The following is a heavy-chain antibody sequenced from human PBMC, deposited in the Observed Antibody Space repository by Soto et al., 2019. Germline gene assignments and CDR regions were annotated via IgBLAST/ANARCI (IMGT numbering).Heavy chain of an antibody. V-gene: IGHV6-1*01. CDR2: TYYRSKWYN. Sequence: QSQTLSLTCAISGDSVSSNSAAWNWIRQSPSRGLEWLGRTYYRSKWYNDYAVSVKSRITINPDTSKNQFSLQLNSVTPEDTAVYYCARDGIYCGGDCYSGYFQHWGQGTLVTVSS. J-gene: IGHJ1*01. CDR1: GDSVSSNSAA. CDR3: ARDGIYCGGDCYSGYFQH. D-gene: IGHD2-21*01.